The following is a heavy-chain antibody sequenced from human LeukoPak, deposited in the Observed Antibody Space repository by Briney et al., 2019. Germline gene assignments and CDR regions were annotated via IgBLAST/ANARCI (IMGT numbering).Heavy chain of an antibody. CDR3: ARDWVGATNGGAYNWFDP. D-gene: IGHD1-26*01. J-gene: IGHJ5*02. V-gene: IGHV4-39*07. Sequence: SETLSLTCTVSGGSISSSSYYWGWIRQPPGKGLEWIGSIYYSGSTYYNPSLKSRVTISVDTSKNQFSLKLSSVTAADTAVYYCARDWVGATNGGAYNWFDPWGQGTLVTVSS. CDR2: IYYSGST. CDR1: GGSISSSSYY.